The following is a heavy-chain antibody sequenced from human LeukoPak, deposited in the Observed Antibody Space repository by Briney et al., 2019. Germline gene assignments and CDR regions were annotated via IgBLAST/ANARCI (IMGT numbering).Heavy chain of an antibody. CDR1: GYTFTGYY. CDR3: ARDRRGSYYYYYYMDV. J-gene: IGHJ6*03. Sequence: ASVKVSCKASGYTFTGYYMHWVRQAPGQGLEWMGRINPNSGGTNYAQKFQGRFTMTRDTSISTAYMELSRLRSDDTAVYYCARDRRGSYYYYYYMDVWGKGTTVTVSS. CDR2: INPNSGGT. V-gene: IGHV1-2*06. D-gene: IGHD1-26*01.